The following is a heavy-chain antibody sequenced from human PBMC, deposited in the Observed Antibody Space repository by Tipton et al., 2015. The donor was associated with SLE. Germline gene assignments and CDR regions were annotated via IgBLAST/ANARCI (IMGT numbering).Heavy chain of an antibody. CDR2: SYKSGGT. Sequence: TLSLTCTVSGGSVSSSGYYWSWIRQPAGKGLEWIGRSYKSGGTNYNASLKRRVTMSIDASKNQLYLKLDSVTAADTAIYYCAREPWEIQFWSGSTLGYVDVWGTGATVTVSS. J-gene: IGHJ6*03. V-gene: IGHV4-61*02. D-gene: IGHD3-3*01. CDR1: GGSVSSSGYY. CDR3: AREPWEIQFWSGSTLGYVDV.